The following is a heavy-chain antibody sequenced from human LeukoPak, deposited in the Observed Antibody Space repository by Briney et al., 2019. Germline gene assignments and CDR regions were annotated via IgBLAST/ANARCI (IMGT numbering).Heavy chain of an antibody. CDR3: ARDIVATGGRMAWFDP. V-gene: IGHV4-4*07. J-gene: IGHJ5*02. Sequence: TSETLSLTCTVSGGSISSYYWSWIRQPAGKGLEWIGRIYTSGSTNYNPSLKSRVTMSVDTSKNQFSLKLSSVTAADTAVYYCARDIVATGGRMAWFDPWGQGTLVTVSS. CDR2: IYTSGST. CDR1: GGSISSYY. D-gene: IGHD5-12*01.